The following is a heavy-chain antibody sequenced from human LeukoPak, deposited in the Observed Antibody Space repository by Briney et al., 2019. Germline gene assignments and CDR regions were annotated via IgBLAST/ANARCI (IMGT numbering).Heavy chain of an antibody. CDR1: GYTFTSYY. Sequence: ASVTVSCTASGYTFTSYYMHWVRQAPGQGLEWMGIINPSGGSTSYAQKFQGRVTMTRDTSTSTVYMELSSLRSEDTAVYYCASGQYYYDSSGYAFDPWGQGTLVTVSS. CDR2: INPSGGST. V-gene: IGHV1-46*01. J-gene: IGHJ5*02. CDR3: ASGQYYYDSSGYAFDP. D-gene: IGHD3-22*01.